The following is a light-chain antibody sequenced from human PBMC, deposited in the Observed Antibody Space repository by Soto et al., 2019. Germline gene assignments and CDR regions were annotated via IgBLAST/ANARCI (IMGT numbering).Light chain of an antibody. Sequence: QSALTQPRSVSGSPGQSVPISCTGTSSDVGYYNYVSWYQQHPGKAPKLMIYNVSKRPSGVPDRFSGSKSGNTASLTISGLQAEYEADYYCCSYAGSYTEVFGTGTKLTVL. CDR1: SSDVGYYNY. J-gene: IGLJ1*01. V-gene: IGLV2-11*01. CDR3: CSYAGSYTEV. CDR2: NVS.